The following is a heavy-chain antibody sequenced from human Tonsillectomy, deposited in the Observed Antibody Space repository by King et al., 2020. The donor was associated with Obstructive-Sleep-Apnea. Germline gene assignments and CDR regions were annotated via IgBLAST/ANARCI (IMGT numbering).Heavy chain of an antibody. CDR1: GGSFRDYY. CDR3: ARGSGAASVNWFDP. Sequence: VQLQQWGAGLLKPSETLSLTCAVYGGSFRDYYWSWIRQPPGKGLEWIGEINHSGSTNFNPSLKSRVTVSVDTSKNRFSLKLNSVTAADTAVYYCARGSGAASVNWFDPWGQGALVTVS. J-gene: IGHJ5*02. V-gene: IGHV4-34*01. D-gene: IGHD6-13*01. CDR2: INHSGST.